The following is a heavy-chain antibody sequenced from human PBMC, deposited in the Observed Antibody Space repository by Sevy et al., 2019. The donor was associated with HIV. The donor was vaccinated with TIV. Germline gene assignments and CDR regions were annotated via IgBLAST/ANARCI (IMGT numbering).Heavy chain of an antibody. CDR1: GFTFSSYD. D-gene: IGHD3-22*01. J-gene: IGHJ6*02. CDR3: AGESRGYYDSSGYYYYYGMDV. V-gene: IGHV3-13*01. CDR2: IGTAGDT. Sequence: GGSLRLSCAASGFTFSSYDMHWVRQATGKGLEWVSAIGTAGDTYYPGSVKGRFTISRENAKNSLYLQMNSLRAGDTAVYYCAGESRGYYDSSGYYYYYGMDVWGQGTTVTVSS.